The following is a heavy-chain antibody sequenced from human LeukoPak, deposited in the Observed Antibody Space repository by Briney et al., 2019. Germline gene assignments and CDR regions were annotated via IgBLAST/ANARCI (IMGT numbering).Heavy chain of an antibody. Sequence: GASVKVSCKASGYTFTSYGISWVRQAPGQGLEWMGWISAYNGNTNYAQKLQGRVTMTTDTSTSTAYMELRSLRSDDTAVYYCARDQPDYDILTGYKPLYYYYGMDVWGQGTTVTVSS. CDR2: ISAYNGNT. V-gene: IGHV1-18*01. J-gene: IGHJ6*02. CDR3: ARDQPDYDILTGYKPLYYYYGMDV. D-gene: IGHD3-9*01. CDR1: GYTFTSYG.